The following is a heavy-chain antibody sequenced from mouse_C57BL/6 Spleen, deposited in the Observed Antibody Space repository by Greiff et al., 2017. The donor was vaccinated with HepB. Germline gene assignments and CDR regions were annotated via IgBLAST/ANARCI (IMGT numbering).Heavy chain of an antibody. J-gene: IGHJ2*01. CDR2: INPSSGYT. CDR1: GYTFTSYW. Sequence: QVQLQQSGAELAKPGASVKLSCKASGYTFTSYWMHWVKQRPGQGLEWIGYINPSSGYTKYNQKFKDKATLTADKSSSTAYMQLSSLTYEDSAVYYCARLITTVVADFDYWGQGTTLTVSS. CDR3: ARLITTVVADFDY. V-gene: IGHV1-7*01. D-gene: IGHD1-1*01.